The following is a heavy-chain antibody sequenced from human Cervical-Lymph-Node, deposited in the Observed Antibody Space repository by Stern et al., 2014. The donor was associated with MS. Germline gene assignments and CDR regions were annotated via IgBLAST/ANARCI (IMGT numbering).Heavy chain of an antibody. V-gene: IGHV1-69*01. J-gene: IGHJ6*02. Sequence: QVQLVQSGAEVKKPGSSVKVSCQTSGGTFTSHAINWVRQAPGQGLEWMGWVIPIIGTVDYAQKFQGRLTVTADASTSTAYMEMSRLRSEDTAVYYCARDQMPYYYYGMDVWGQGTTVTVSS. CDR3: ARDQMPYYYYGMDV. CDR2: VIPIIGTV. D-gene: IGHD2-2*01. CDR1: GGTFTSHA.